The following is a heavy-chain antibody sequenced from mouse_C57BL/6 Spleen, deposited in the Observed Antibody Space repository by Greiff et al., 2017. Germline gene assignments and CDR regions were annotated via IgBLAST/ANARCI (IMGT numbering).Heavy chain of an antibody. V-gene: IGHV1-82*01. J-gene: IGHJ4*01. Sequence: VQLQQSGPELVKPGASVKISCKASGYAFSSSWLNWVKQRPGKGLECIGRIYPGDGATNYNGKFKGKATLTADKSSSTAYMQLSSLTSEDSAVYVCARDYEADYWGQGTSVTVSA. CDR1: GYAFSSSW. CDR3: ARDYEADY. CDR2: IYPGDGAT. D-gene: IGHD1-1*01.